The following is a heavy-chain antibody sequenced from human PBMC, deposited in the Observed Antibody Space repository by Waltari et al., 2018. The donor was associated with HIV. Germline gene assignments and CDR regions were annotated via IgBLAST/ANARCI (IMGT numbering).Heavy chain of an antibody. CDR3: VRDRLEAAFDI. V-gene: IGHV1-2*02. D-gene: IGHD3-3*01. CDR1: GYTFTGYY. Sequence: QVQLVQSGAEVKKPGASVKVSCKASGYTFTGYYMNWVRQAPGQGLEWMGAISPNIGGTNSAKKVQGTVTLTRDTSISTAYMDLSRLRSDDTAVYYCVRDRLEAAFDIWGQGTMVTVSS. CDR2: ISPNIGGT. J-gene: IGHJ3*02.